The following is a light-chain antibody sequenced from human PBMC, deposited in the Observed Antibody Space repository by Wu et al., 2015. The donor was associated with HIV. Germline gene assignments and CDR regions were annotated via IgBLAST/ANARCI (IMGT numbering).Light chain of an antibody. J-gene: IGKJ1*01. CDR1: QSVGRD. CDR3: QQYNDYSTWT. V-gene: IGKV3-15*01. CDR2: SAS. Sequence: EIILTQSPATLSASPGERATLSCRASQSVGRDLAWYQRKPGRAPRLLIYSASTRVTDIPPRFSGSGSGTVFTLTISSLRSEDFAIYYCQQYNDYSTWTFGQGTKVEIK.